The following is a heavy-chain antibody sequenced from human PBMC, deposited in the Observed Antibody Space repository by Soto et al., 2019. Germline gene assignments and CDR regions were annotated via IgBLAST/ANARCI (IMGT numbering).Heavy chain of an antibody. Sequence: SETLSLTCTVSGGSISSYYWSWIRQPPGKGLEWIGYIYYSGSTNYNPSLKSRVTISVDTSKNQFSLKLSSVTAADTAVYYCSIWLLLSLEGPDYWGQGTLVTVSS. V-gene: IGHV4-59*01. CDR3: SIWLLLSLEGPDY. CDR2: IYYSGST. J-gene: IGHJ4*02. CDR1: GGSISSYY. D-gene: IGHD3-22*01.